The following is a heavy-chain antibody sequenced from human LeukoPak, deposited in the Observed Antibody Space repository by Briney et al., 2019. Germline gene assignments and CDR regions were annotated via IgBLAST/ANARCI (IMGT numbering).Heavy chain of an antibody. D-gene: IGHD5-12*01. CDR3: VKDSGYTATADIDY. CDR2: ISGSAENT. V-gene: IGHV3-23*01. CDR1: GFTFSSYA. J-gene: IGHJ4*02. Sequence: GGSLRLSCATSGFTFSSYAMGRVRQAPGKGLEWVSGISGSAENTYYAVSVQGRFTISRAKSTSTLFLQMNSLRVEDTALYYCVKDSGYTATADIDYWGQGTLVTVSP.